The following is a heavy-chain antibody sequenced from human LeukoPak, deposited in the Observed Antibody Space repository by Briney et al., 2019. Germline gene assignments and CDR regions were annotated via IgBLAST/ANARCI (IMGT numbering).Heavy chain of an antibody. CDR2: ISGSGGST. CDR3: AKTQGYDFWSGYLNWFDP. D-gene: IGHD3-3*01. V-gene: IGHV3-23*01. Sequence: GGSLRLSCAASGFTFSSYAMSWVRQAPGKGLEWVSAISGSGGSTYYADSVKGRFTTSRDNSKNTLYLQMNSLRAEDTAVYYCAKTQGYDFWSGYLNWFDPWGQGTLVTVSS. CDR1: GFTFSSYA. J-gene: IGHJ5*02.